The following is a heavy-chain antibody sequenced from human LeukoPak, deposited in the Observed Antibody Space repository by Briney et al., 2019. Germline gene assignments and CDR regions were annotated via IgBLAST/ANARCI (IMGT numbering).Heavy chain of an antibody. V-gene: IGHV4-59*12. CDR1: GDSISGYY. Sequence: SETLSLTCTVSGDSISGYYWSWIRQPPGKGLEWIGYINYSGFTKYNPSVKSRITLSVDTPKNQFSLNLTSVTAADTAIYYCARETSLAGFASGLGFNYWGQGILVTVSS. CDR3: ARETSLAGFASGLGFNY. CDR2: INYSGFT. D-gene: IGHD6-19*01. J-gene: IGHJ4*02.